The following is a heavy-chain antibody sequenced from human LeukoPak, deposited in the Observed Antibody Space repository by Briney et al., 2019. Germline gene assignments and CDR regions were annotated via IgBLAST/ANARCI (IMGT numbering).Heavy chain of an antibody. CDR3: ARQFRDSSGYYSYYFDY. D-gene: IGHD3-22*01. J-gene: IGHJ4*02. CDR1: GYTFTNYW. V-gene: IGHV5-51*01. Sequence: GESLKISCKDSGYTFTNYWIGWVRQVPGKGLEWMGIIYPGDSDTRYSPSFQGQVTISADKSISTAYLQWSSLKASDTAMYYCARQFRDSSGYYSYYFDYWGQGTLVTVSS. CDR2: IYPGDSDT.